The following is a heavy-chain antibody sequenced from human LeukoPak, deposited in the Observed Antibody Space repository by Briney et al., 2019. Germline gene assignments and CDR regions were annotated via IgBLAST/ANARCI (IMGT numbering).Heavy chain of an antibody. CDR1: GFTFSDYY. J-gene: IGHJ3*02. CDR2: ISSSGSTR. Sequence: GRSLRLSCAASGFTFSDYYMSWIRQAPGKGLEWVSYISSSGSTRYYADSVKGPFTISRDNDKNSLYLQMNSLKADDTAVYYCASGGSQNSFDIWGQGTMVTVSS. V-gene: IGHV3-11*04. D-gene: IGHD1-26*01. CDR3: ASGGSQNSFDI.